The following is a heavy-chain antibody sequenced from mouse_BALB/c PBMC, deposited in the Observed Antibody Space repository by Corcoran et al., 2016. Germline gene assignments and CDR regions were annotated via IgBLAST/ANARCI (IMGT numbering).Heavy chain of an antibody. CDR1: GFSLSPSGMG. V-gene: IGHV8-8*01. J-gene: IGHJ1*01. CDR2: IWWDDDQ. D-gene: IGHD1-1*01. Sequence: QVTPKESGPGLLKPSQTLSLTCSFSGFSLSPSGMGVGWLRQPSGKGLEWLAHIWWDDDQYYNPSLKSQITISKDTSRNQVFLKITSVDTADTATYDCARRAYYGSSWYFDVWGAGTTVTVSS. CDR3: ARRAYYGSSWYFDV.